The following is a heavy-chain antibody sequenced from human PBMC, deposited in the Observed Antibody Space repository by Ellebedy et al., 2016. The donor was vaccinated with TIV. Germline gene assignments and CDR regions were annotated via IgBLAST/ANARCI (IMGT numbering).Heavy chain of an antibody. CDR3: VREGEYSESSRGSGDY. CDR1: GFTFSMYW. Sequence: ESLKISCAASGFTFSMYWMRWARQVPGKGLVWVSLLYPNGTTRYADSAKGRFTISRHNANNTVYLQMNSLRVEDTAVYYGVREGEYSESSRGSGDYWGQGTLVTVSS. CDR2: LYPNGTT. V-gene: IGHV3-74*01. J-gene: IGHJ4*02. D-gene: IGHD6-6*01.